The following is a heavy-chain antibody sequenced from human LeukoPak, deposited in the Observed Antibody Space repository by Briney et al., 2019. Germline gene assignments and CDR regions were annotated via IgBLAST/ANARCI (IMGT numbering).Heavy chain of an antibody. Sequence: SVKVSCKASGGTFSSYAISWVRQAPGQGLEWVGGIIPIFGTANYAQKFQGRVTITTDESTSTAYMELSSLRSEDTAVYYCARAPRRGTSIYYYYYMDVWGKGTTVTVSS. D-gene: IGHD1-14*01. CDR2: IIPIFGTA. V-gene: IGHV1-69*05. CDR3: ARAPRRGTSIYYYYYMDV. CDR1: GGTFSSYA. J-gene: IGHJ6*03.